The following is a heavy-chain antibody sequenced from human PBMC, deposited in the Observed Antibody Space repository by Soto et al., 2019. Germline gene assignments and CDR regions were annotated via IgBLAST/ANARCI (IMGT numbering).Heavy chain of an antibody. J-gene: IGHJ4*02. CDR3: ATISGDYAFDY. Sequence: ASVKVSCKASGGTFSSYTISWVRQAPGQGLEWMGRIIPILGIANYAQKFQGRVTITADKSTSTAYMELSSLRSEDTAVYYCATISGDYAFDYWGQGTLVTVSS. D-gene: IGHD4-17*01. CDR2: IIPILGIA. V-gene: IGHV1-69*02. CDR1: GGTFSSYT.